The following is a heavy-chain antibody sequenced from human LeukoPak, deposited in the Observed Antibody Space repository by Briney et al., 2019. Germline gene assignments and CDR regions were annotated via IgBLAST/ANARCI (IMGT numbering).Heavy chain of an antibody. J-gene: IGHJ6*01. D-gene: IGHD4/OR15-4a*01. Sequence: GGSLRLSCAASGFVFNTHAMNWVRQAPGKGLEWVSGVGGSGDSTYYGDSVKGRFTITRDNSKNTLYLQMNSLRVEDTAVYYCAKGVHQLVYKYGMDVWGRGTTVTVSS. CDR2: VGGSGDST. V-gene: IGHV3-23*01. CDR3: AKGVHQLVYKYGMDV. CDR1: GFVFNTHA.